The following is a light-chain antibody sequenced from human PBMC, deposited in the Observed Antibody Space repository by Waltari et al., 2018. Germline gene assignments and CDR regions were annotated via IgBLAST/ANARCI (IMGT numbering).Light chain of an antibody. Sequence: QSALTQPRSVSGSPGQSVTVSCTGTSSAVGNYSYVSWYQHHPGKAPKLMIFDVSKRPSGVPDRFSGSKSGNTASLTISGLQAEDEADYYCCSYAGTFTFYVFGTGTKVTVL. CDR1: SSAVGNYSY. V-gene: IGLV2-11*01. J-gene: IGLJ1*01. CDR2: DVS. CDR3: CSYAGTFTFYV.